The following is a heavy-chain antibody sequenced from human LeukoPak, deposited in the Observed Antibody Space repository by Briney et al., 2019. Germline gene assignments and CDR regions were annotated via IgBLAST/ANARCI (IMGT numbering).Heavy chain of an antibody. V-gene: IGHV4-39*01. CDR3: ARYSRDYDFWSGYSDHNWFDP. CDR2: IYYSGST. D-gene: IGHD3-3*01. CDR1: GGSISSSSYY. J-gene: IGHJ5*02. Sequence: PSETLSLTCTVSGGSISSSSYYWGWIRQPPGKGLEWIGSIYYSGSTYYNPSLKSRVTISVDTSKNQFSLKLSSVTAADTAVYYCARYSRDYDFWSGYSDHNWFDPWGQGTLVTVSS.